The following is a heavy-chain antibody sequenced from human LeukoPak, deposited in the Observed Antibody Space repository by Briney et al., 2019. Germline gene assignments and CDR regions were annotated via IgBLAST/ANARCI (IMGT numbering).Heavy chain of an antibody. CDR2: INPNSGGT. J-gene: IGHJ6*03. V-gene: IGHV1-2*02. CDR3: ARDAAGYYDFWSGYYRYYMDV. Sequence: SVKVSCKASGCTFTGYYMHWVRQAPGQGLEWMGWINPNSGGTNYAQKFQGRVTMTRDTSISTAYMELSRLRSDDTAVYYCARDAAGYYDFWSGYYRYYMDVWGKGTTVTVSS. CDR1: GCTFTGYY. D-gene: IGHD3-3*01.